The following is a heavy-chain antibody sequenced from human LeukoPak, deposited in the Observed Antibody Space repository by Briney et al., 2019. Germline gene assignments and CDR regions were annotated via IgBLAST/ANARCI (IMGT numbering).Heavy chain of an antibody. CDR2: IYYSGNT. J-gene: IGHJ4*02. V-gene: IGHV4-39*01. CDR3: ARQTGSGLFILP. CDR1: VVSISSINSY. Sequence: SETLSLTCTVSVVSISSINSYWGRIRQPPGRGLEWFGSIYYSGNTYYNASLKSQVSISIDTSKNQFSLRLTSVTAADTAVYYCARQTGSGLFILPGGQGTLVTVSS. D-gene: IGHD3/OR15-3a*01.